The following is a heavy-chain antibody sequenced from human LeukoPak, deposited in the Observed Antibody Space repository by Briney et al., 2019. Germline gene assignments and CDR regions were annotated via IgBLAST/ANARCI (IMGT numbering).Heavy chain of an antibody. Sequence: GGSLRLSCAAPGFTFRNYWMPWVPQAPGKGRGWVSRFNTVGRSTDYADSAKGRFTIPRDNAKNTLYLQMNRQRAEDTAVYYCARDLDGYRSGNGAWGQGTLVTVSS. D-gene: IGHD5-12*01. J-gene: IGHJ5*02. CDR2: FNTVGRST. V-gene: IGHV3-74*01. CDR3: ARDLDGYRSGNGA. CDR1: GFTFRNYW.